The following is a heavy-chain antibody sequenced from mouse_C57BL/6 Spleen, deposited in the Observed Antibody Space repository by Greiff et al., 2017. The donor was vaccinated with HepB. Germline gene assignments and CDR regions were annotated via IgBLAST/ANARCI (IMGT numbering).Heavy chain of an antibody. V-gene: IGHV1-54*01. Sequence: QVQLQQSGAELVRPGTSVKVSCKASGYAFTNYLIEWVKQRPGQGLEWIGVINPGSGGTNYNEKFKGKATLTADKSSSTAYMQLSSLTSEDSAVYFCGRVEYDYGGFAYWGQGTLVTVSA. CDR3: GRVEYDYGGFAY. CDR2: INPGSGGT. CDR1: GYAFTNYL. D-gene: IGHD2-4*01. J-gene: IGHJ3*01.